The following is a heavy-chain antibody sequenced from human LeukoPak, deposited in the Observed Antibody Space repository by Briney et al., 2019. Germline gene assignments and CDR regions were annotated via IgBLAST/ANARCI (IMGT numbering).Heavy chain of an antibody. CDR2: ISSSSSYI. CDR1: GFTLSSYS. V-gene: IGHV3-21*01. D-gene: IGHD3-22*01. CDR3: ARERVYYYDSSGYSLDY. Sequence: GGSLRLSCAASGFTLSSYSMNWVRQAPGKGLEWVSSISSSSSYIYYADSVKGRFTISRDNAKNSLYLQMNSLRAEDTAVYYCARERVYYYDSSGYSLDYWGQGTLVTVSS. J-gene: IGHJ4*02.